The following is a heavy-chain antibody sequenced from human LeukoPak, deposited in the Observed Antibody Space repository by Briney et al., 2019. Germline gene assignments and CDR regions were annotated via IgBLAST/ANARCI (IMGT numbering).Heavy chain of an antibody. CDR1: GDSISRSTFS. CDR2: IYYTGTT. V-gene: IGHV4-39*07. J-gene: IGHJ5*02. Sequence: SETLSLTCTVTGDSISRSTFSWGWIRQPPGEGLEWIGNIYYTGTTYYTPSLRGRLTISRDNAKNSLYLQMNSLRAEDTAVYYCASEFDPWGQGTLVTVSS. CDR3: ASEFDP.